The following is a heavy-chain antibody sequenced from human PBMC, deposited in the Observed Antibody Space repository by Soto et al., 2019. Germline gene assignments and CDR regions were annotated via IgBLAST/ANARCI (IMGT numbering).Heavy chain of an antibody. CDR2: IYPCDSDT. CDR3: ARTYSSSYRQTSSYYYTHV. CDR1: GYSFTSYW. V-gene: IGHV5-51*01. D-gene: IGHD6-6*01. J-gene: IGHJ6*03. Sequence: GEXLKISCKGSGYSFTSYWIGCVRHIPGKGLEWMGIIYPCDSDTRYSASFQGQVTISADKSTSTAYLQWSSLKASDTAMYYCARTYSSSYRQTSSYYYTHVWGKGTTVTASS.